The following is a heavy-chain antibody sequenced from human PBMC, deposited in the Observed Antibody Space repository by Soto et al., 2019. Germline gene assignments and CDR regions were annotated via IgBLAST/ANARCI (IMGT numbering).Heavy chain of an antibody. J-gene: IGHJ4*02. CDR1: GGFISSYY. V-gene: IGHV4-59*01. CDR2: IHHTGST. Sequence: SVSGGFISSYYWSWIRQSPGKGLELIGYIHHTGSTNYNPSLKSRVTMSLDTSRNQFSLKLYSVTAADTAVYYCARSLDSSGFYFSNCWGQGTLVTVSS. CDR3: ARSLDSSGFYFSNC. D-gene: IGHD3-22*01.